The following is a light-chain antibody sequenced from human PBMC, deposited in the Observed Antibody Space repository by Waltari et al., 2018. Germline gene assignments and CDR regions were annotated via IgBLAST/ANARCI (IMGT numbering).Light chain of an antibody. J-gene: IGKJ4*01. CDR2: GAS. Sequence: EIVLTQSPGTLSLSPGERATLSCRASQTFRTTYLAWYQQKPGQAPTLLIYGASSRATGIPDRVSGSGSGTDFSLTISSLEPEDFAVYYCQQYDISPLTFGGGTKVETK. CDR1: QTFRTTY. V-gene: IGKV3-20*01. CDR3: QQYDISPLT.